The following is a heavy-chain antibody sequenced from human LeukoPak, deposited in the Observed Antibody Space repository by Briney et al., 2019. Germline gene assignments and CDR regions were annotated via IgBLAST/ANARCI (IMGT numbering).Heavy chain of an antibody. CDR1: EFTFSIYG. CDR2: ISYDGSNK. CDR3: AKEEGYSSGHYYYAMDV. Sequence: PGRSLRLSCAASEFTFSIYGMHWVRQAPGKGLEWVAVISYDGSNKYYADSVKGRSTISRDNSKNTLYVQMNSLRAEDTAVYYCAKEEGYSSGHYYYAMDVWGQGTTVTVSS. V-gene: IGHV3-30*18. J-gene: IGHJ6*02. D-gene: IGHD5-18*01.